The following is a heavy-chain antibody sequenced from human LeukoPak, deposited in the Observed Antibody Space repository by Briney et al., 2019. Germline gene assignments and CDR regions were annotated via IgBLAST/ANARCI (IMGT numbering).Heavy chain of an antibody. J-gene: IGHJ4*02. CDR3: ARVGYDSSGYYLHDY. CDR2: MNPNSGNT. D-gene: IGHD3-22*01. V-gene: IGHV1-8*01. CDR1: GYTFTSYD. Sequence: GASVKVSCKASGYTFTSYDTNWVRQATGQGLEWMGWMNPNSGNTGSAQKFQGRVSMTRNTPISTAYMELSSLRSEDTAVYYCARVGYDSSGYYLHDYWGQGTLVTVSS.